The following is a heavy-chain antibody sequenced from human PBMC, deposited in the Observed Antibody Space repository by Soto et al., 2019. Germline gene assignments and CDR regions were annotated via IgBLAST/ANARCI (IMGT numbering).Heavy chain of an antibody. Sequence: SETLSLTCTVSGGSISSGGYYWSWLRQHPGKGLEWIGYIFDSGSTYYNPSLKSRVTISVDTSKNQFSLKLSSVTAADTAVYYCARSDPRDYYYGMDVWGQGTTVTVSS. CDR3: ARSDPRDYYYGMDV. J-gene: IGHJ6*02. CDR1: GGSISSGGYY. CDR2: IFDSGST. V-gene: IGHV4-31*03.